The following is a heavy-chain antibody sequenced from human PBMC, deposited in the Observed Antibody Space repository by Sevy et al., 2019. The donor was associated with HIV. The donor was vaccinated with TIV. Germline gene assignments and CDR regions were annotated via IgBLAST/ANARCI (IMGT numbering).Heavy chain of an antibody. CDR2: IGGSGVST. D-gene: IGHD3-16*01. CDR1: GFPFSSYA. V-gene: IGHV3-23*01. Sequence: GGSLRLSCAASGFPFSSYAMSWVRQAPGKGLEWVSAIGGSGVSTYYADSVKGRFTISRDNSKNTLYLQMNSLRAEDTAVYYCARDDYDYVWGSYSWGQGTLVTVSS. J-gene: IGHJ5*02. CDR3: ARDDYDYVWGSYS.